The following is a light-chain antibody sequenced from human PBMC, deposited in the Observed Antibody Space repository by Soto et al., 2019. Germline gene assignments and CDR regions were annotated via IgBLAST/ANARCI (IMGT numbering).Light chain of an antibody. Sequence: EIVLTQSPGTLSLSPGEGATLSCRASQSVSSTYLAWYQQKPGQAPRLLIYGASSRATGIPDRLSGSGSGTDFTLTINTLEPEDYAVYYCQHYGSSPFAFGPGTKVDI. CDR3: QHYGSSPFA. V-gene: IGKV3-20*01. J-gene: IGKJ3*01. CDR1: QSVSSTY. CDR2: GAS.